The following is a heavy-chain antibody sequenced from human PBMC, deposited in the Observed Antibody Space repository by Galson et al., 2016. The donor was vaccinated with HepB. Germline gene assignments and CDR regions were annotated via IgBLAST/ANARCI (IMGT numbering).Heavy chain of an antibody. CDR3: ARQGGSYRVDY. V-gene: IGHV5-51*01. CDR2: IHPGDSDT. J-gene: IGHJ4*02. D-gene: IGHD1-26*01. CDR1: GYSFTNYW. Sequence: QSGAEVKKSGESLKISCKASGYSFTNYWIAWVRQMPGKGLEWMGIIHPGDSDTRYSPSLQGQVVISADTSLTTAYLQWSSLKASDTGIYYCARQGGSYRVDYWGQGTLVTVSS.